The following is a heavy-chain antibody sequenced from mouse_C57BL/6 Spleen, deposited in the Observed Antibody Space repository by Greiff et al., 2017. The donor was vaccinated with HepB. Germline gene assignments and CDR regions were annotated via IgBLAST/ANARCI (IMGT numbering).Heavy chain of an antibody. J-gene: IGHJ1*03. CDR2: IRNKANGYTT. D-gene: IGHD1-1*01. V-gene: IGHV7-3*01. CDR3: ARIILRGVLDV. Sequence: EVKVVESGGGLVQPGGSLSLSCAASGFTFTDYYMSWVRQPPGKALEWLGFIRNKANGYTTEYSASVKGRFTISRDNSQSILYLQMNALRAEDSATYYRARIILRGVLDVWGTGTTVTVSS. CDR1: GFTFTDYY.